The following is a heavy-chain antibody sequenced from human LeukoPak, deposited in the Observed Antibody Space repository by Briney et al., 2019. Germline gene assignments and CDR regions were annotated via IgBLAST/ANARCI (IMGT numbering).Heavy chain of an antibody. V-gene: IGHV4-4*07. D-gene: IGHD6-19*01. CDR2: IYTSGST. J-gene: IGHJ4*02. Sequence: SETLSLTCTVSGGSISSYYWSWIRQPAGKGLEWIGRIYTSGSTNYNPPLKSRVTMSVDTSKNRFSLKLSSVTAADTAVYYCARYQWLSGYDYWGQGTLVTVSS. CDR3: ARYQWLSGYDY. CDR1: GGSISSYY.